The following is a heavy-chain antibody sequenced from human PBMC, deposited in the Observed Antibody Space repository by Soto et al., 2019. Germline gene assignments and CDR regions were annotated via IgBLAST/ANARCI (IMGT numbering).Heavy chain of an antibody. CDR3: AKDLQSYGDYDYYCYGMDV. V-gene: IGHV3-30*18. D-gene: IGHD4-17*01. CDR1: GFTFSTYG. J-gene: IGHJ6*02. CDR2: ISYDGTNK. Sequence: QVQLVESGGGEVQPGRSLTIACAASGFTFSTYGMHCFRQTPGKGLEWVAVISYDGTNKFYSDSVKGRFTISRDNFKNTLTLQMNSLRADDTAVYSCAKDLQSYGDYDYYCYGMDVWGLGTRVTVSS.